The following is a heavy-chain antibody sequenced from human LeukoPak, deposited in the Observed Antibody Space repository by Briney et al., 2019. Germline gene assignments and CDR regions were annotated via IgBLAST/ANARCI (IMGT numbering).Heavy chain of an antibody. CDR2: IYSGGST. D-gene: IGHD5-18*01. Sequence: GGSLRLSCAASGFTVSSNYMSWVRQAPGKGLEWVSVIYSGGSTYYADSVKGRFTISSDNSKNTLYLQMNSLRAEDTAVYYCARDFGYSYGSFDYWGQGTLVTVSS. V-gene: IGHV3-66*01. J-gene: IGHJ4*02. CDR3: ARDFGYSYGSFDY. CDR1: GFTVSSNY.